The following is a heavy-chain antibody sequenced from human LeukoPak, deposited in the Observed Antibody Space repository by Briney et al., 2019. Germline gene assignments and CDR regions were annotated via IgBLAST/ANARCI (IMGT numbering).Heavy chain of an antibody. J-gene: IGHJ5*02. Sequence: SETLSLTCAVSAGSISSGCYSWSRIRQPPGEGLEWIGYIYHSGSTYYNPSLKSRVTISVDRSKNQFSLKLSSVTAGDTAVYYCSRQPEFSRSSKGSWGQGTLVTVSS. D-gene: IGHD6-6*01. V-gene: IGHV4-30-2*01. CDR2: IYHSGST. CDR1: AGSISSGCYS. CDR3: SRQPEFSRSSKGS.